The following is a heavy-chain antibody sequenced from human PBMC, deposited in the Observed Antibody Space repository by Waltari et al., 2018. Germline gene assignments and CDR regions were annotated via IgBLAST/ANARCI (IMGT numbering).Heavy chain of an antibody. Sequence: EVQLVESGGVVVQPGGTLRLSCAASVFTFDNYAMHWVRQAPGKCLGGVSVINGECDRTYYADYVKGRFTISRDNSRNSLCLQMNSLRGEDPALYYLARDIGPTGTTAYFDYWGQGTLVTVSS. CDR3: ARDIGPTGTTAYFDY. CDR2: INGECDRT. V-gene: IGHV3-43D*04. CDR1: VFTFDNYA. D-gene: IGHD1-7*01. J-gene: IGHJ4*02.